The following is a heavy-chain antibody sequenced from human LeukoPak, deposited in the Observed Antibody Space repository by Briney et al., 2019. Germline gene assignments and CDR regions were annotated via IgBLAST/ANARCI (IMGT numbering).Heavy chain of an antibody. V-gene: IGHV3-23*01. Sequence: PGGSLRLSCAASGFAFSSYAMSWVRQAPGKGLEWVSAISGSGGSTYYADSVKGRFTISRDNSKNTLYLQMNSLRAEDTAVHYCAKGDIVVVPAAFGYWGQGTLVTVSS. J-gene: IGHJ4*02. D-gene: IGHD2-2*01. CDR1: GFAFSSYA. CDR2: ISGSGGST. CDR3: AKGDIVVVPAAFGY.